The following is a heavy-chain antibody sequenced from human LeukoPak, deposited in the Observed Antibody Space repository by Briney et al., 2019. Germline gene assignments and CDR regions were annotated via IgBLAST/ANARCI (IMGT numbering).Heavy chain of an antibody. CDR3: AKPVVVGATTDY. D-gene: IGHD1-26*01. V-gene: IGHV3-30*19. CDR1: GFTFSSYG. Sequence: PGGSLRLSCAASGFTFSSYGMHWVRQAPGKGLEWVAVISYDGSNKYYADSVKGRFTISRDNSKNTLYLQMNSLRAEDTAVYYCAKPVVVGATTDYWGQGTLVTVSS. J-gene: IGHJ4*02. CDR2: ISYDGSNK.